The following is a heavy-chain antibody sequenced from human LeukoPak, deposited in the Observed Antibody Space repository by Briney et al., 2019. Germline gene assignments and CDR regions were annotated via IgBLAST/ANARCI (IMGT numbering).Heavy chain of an antibody. V-gene: IGHV3-66*01. J-gene: IGHJ4*02. CDR1: GFTVSNNY. Sequence: PGGSLRLSCAASGFTVSNNYMSWVRQVPGKGLEWVSLIYSGDITAYADSVKGRFTISRDTSKNTLCLQMNSLRAEDTAVYYCARSPPWAPLDYWGQGTLVTVSS. CDR3: ARSPPWAPLDY. CDR2: IYSGDIT.